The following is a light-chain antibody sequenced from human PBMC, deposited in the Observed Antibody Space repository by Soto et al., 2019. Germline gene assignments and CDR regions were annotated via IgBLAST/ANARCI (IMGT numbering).Light chain of an antibody. CDR1: SNDVGGYNL. Sequence: QSALTQPASVSGSPGQSITISCTGTSNDVGGYNLVSWYQHHPGKAPQLMIYEGSKRPSGVSTRFSGSKSGNTASLTISGLQAEDVADYYCCSFAGSSTWVFGGGTKLTVL. V-gene: IGLV2-23*01. CDR2: EGS. CDR3: CSFAGSSTWV. J-gene: IGLJ3*02.